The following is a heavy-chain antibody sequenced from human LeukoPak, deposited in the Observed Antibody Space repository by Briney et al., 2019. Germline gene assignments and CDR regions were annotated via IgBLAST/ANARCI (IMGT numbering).Heavy chain of an antibody. CDR3: AAEVAAPAFDY. D-gene: IGHD2-15*01. J-gene: IGHJ4*02. CDR1: GYTFTSYA. Sequence: ASVKVSCKASGYTFTSYAMNWVRQAPGQGLEWMGWINTNTGNPTYAQGFTGRFAFSLDTSVSTAYLQISSLKAEDTAVYYCAAEVAAPAFDYWGQGTLVTVSS. V-gene: IGHV7-4-1*02. CDR2: INTNTGNP.